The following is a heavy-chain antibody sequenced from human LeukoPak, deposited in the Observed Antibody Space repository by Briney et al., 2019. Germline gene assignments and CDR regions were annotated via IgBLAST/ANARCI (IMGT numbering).Heavy chain of an antibody. CDR1: GGSISSSSYY. D-gene: IGHD2-15*01. Sequence: SETLSLTCTVSGGSISSSSYYWGWIRQPPGKGLEWIGGINYSGSTYYNPSLKSRVTISVDRSKNQFSLKLSPVTAADTAVYYCARGYCSGGSCYSSYYYSYMDVWGKGTTVTVSS. J-gene: IGHJ6*03. CDR2: INYSGST. V-gene: IGHV4-39*07. CDR3: ARGYCSGGSCYSSYYYSYMDV.